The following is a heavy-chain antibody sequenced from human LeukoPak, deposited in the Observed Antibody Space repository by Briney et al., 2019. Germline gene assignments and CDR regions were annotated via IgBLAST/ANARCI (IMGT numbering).Heavy chain of an antibody. Sequence: SETLSLTCAVYGGSFSGYYWSWIRQPPGKGLEWIGEINHSGSTNYNPSLKSRVTISVDKSKNQFSLKLSSVTAADTAVYYCAAPGSYAAGSFYRFDYWGQGTLVTVSS. V-gene: IGHV4-34*01. CDR2: INHSGST. CDR3: AAPGSYAAGSFYRFDY. J-gene: IGHJ4*02. CDR1: GGSFSGYY. D-gene: IGHD3-10*01.